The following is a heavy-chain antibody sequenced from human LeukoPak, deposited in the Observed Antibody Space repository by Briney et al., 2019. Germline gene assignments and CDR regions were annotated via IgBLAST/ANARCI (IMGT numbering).Heavy chain of an antibody. CDR1: GFTFSDYA. Sequence: GGALRLSCAASGFTFSDYARHWVRQAPGRGLEGVAVLSYDGSSKYYADSASGRFTISRDNSKNTLYLLLSNLRSEDRAVYYCARTASDKPSEVVVVTAMDYWGQGTLVTVPS. D-gene: IGHD2-21*02. J-gene: IGHJ4*02. CDR2: LSYDGSSK. CDR3: ARTASDKPSEVVVVTAMDY. V-gene: IGHV3-30-3*01.